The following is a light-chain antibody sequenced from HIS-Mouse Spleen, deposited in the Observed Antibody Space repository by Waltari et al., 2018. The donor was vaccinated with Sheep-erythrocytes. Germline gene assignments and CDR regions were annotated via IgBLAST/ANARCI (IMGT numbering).Light chain of an antibody. CDR2: QDS. V-gene: IGLV3-1*01. CDR3: QAWDSSTAV. J-gene: IGLJ2*01. Sequence: SYELTQPPSVSVSPGQTASITCSGDKLGDKYACWYQQKPGQSPVLVIYQDSKRPSGSPERFAGSNSGNAATRTISGTQAMDEADYYCQAWDSSTAVFGGGTKLTVL. CDR1: KLGDKY.